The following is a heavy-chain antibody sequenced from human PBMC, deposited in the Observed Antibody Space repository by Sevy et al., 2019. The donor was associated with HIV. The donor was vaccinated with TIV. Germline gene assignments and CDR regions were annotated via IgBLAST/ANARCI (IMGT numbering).Heavy chain of an antibody. CDR1: GFTFSSYS. CDR2: ISSSSTI. CDR3: ARDRVTGTADFFDY. V-gene: IGHV3-48*02. J-gene: IGHJ4*02. Sequence: GGSLRLSCAASGFTFSSYSMNWVRQAPGKGLEWVSYISSSSTIYYADSVKGRFTISRDNAKNSLYLQMNSLRDEDTAVHYCARDRVTGTADFFDYWGQGTLVTVSS. D-gene: IGHD1-20*01.